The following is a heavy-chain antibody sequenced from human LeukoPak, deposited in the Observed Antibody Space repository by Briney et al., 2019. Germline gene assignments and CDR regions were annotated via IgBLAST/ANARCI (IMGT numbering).Heavy chain of an antibody. D-gene: IGHD3-22*01. CDR3: ARAYNYYDSSGYYSY. CDR2: ISTSASTR. J-gene: IGHJ4*02. CDR1: GFAFSDYY. V-gene: IGHV3-11*04. Sequence: GGSLRLSCAASGFAFSDYYMSWIRQAPGKGLEWVSYISTSASTRHYADSVKGRFTISRDNAKNSLYLQMNSLRAEDTAVYYCARAYNYYDSSGYYSYWGQGTLVTVSS.